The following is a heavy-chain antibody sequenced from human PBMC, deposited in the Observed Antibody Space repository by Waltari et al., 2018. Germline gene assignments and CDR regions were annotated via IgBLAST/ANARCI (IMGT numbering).Heavy chain of an antibody. CDR1: GYTFTSYY. CDR2: INPSGGST. Sequence: QVQLVQSGAEVKKPGASVKVSCKASGYTFTSYYMPWLRQAPGQGLEWMGIINPSGGSTSYAQKFQGRVTMTRDTSTSTVYMELSSLRSEDTAVYYCARGVLLWFGESYPIDYWGQGTLVTVSS. V-gene: IGHV1-46*01. D-gene: IGHD3-10*01. CDR3: ARGVLLWFGESYPIDY. J-gene: IGHJ4*02.